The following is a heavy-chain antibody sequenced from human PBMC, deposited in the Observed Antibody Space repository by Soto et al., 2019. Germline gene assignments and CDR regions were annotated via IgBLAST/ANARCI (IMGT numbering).Heavy chain of an antibody. V-gene: IGHV4-4*02. CDR1: GGSISSSNW. CDR2: IYHSGST. D-gene: IGHD2-15*01. CDR3: ARTNWTRYCSGGSCYSNFYYGMDV. J-gene: IGHJ6*02. Sequence: PSETLSLTCAVSGGSISSSNWWSWVRQPPGKGLEWIGEIYHSGSTNYNPSLKSRVTLSVDKSKNQFSLKLSSVTAAHTAVYYCARTNWTRYCSGGSCYSNFYYGMDVWGQGTTVTVSS.